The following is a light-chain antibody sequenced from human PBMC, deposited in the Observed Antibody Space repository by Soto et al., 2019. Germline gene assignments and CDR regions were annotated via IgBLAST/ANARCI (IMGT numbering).Light chain of an antibody. CDR3: QQYGSSPEWT. CDR1: QSVRSN. J-gene: IGKJ1*01. V-gene: IGKV3-20*01. Sequence: EIVMPRCPGTLSVSRGERATLSVRASQSVRSNLAWYQQKPGQAPRLLIYDASNRATGIPARFSGSGSGTDFTLTISRLEAEDFAVYYCQQYGSSPEWTFGQGTKVDIK. CDR2: DAS.